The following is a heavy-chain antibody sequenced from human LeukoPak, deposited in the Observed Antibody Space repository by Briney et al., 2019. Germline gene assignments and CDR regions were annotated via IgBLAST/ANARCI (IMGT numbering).Heavy chain of an antibody. CDR3: ARGTYGDYGNISFDP. D-gene: IGHD4-17*01. J-gene: IGHJ5*02. CDR2: INHSGST. Sequence: SETLSLTCTVSGGSVSSSIYYWSWIRQPPGKGLEWIGEINHSGSTNYNPSLKSRVTISVDTSKNQFSLKLSSVTAADTAVYYCARGTYGDYGNISFDPWGQGTLVTVSS. CDR1: GGSVSSSIYY. V-gene: IGHV4-39*07.